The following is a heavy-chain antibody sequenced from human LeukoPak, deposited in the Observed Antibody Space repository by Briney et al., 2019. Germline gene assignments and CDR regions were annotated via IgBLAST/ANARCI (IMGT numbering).Heavy chain of an antibody. D-gene: IGHD3-22*01. CDR3: ARRFYYDSTGYFDY. V-gene: IGHV5-51*01. Sequence: GESLKISCKGSGYSFTTYWIACVRQMPGKGLEWMGIIYPGDSDTRYSPSFQGQVTISADKSISTAYLQWSNLKASDTAMYYCARRFYYDSTGYFDYWGQGALVTVSS. CDR1: GYSFTTYW. J-gene: IGHJ4*02. CDR2: IYPGDSDT.